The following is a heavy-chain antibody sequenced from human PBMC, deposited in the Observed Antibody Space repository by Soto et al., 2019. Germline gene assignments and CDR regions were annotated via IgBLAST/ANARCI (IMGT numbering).Heavy chain of an antibody. CDR1: GYIFPDYY. J-gene: IGHJ4*01. D-gene: IGHD6-6*01. V-gene: IGHV1-2*04. Sequence: VSVKVSCKASGYIFPDYYVHWVRQAPGEGLEWMGRINPNGGGTNYAQKFEGWVTMTTDTSISTAYMELSRLNFDDTAVYYCARGEQLVHFDSWGQGTLVTVSS. CDR2: INPNGGGT. CDR3: ARGEQLVHFDS.